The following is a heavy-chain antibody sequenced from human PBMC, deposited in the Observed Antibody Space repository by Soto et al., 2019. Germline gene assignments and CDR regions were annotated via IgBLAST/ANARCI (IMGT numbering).Heavy chain of an antibody. CDR3: ATRRQHRYVFGN. J-gene: IGHJ4*02. Sequence: SETLSQTCTFAGGYICCVVDYWSWVSQHPGKGLEWIGYIYYSGSTYFNPSLKSRVSISMDTSKNQFFLKLSSVTAADTAVYYCATRRQHRYVFGNWGRGAMVP. CDR1: GGYICCVVDY. V-gene: IGHV4-31*03. D-gene: IGHD6-13*01. CDR2: IYYSGST.